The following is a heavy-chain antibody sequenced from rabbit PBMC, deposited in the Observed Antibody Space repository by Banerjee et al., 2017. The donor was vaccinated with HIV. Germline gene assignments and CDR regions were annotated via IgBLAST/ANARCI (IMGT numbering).Heavy chain of an antibody. Sequence: QLKETGGGLVQPGGSLTLSCKASGFDISSYHMCWVRQAPGKGLEWIGFIYAGSGSTDYASWVNGRFTISSDNAQNTVHLQMNSPTKADTATYFCARRNNGGMGDDAFDPWGQGTLVTVS. CDR2: IYAGSGST. V-gene: IGHV1S7*01. CDR1: GFDISSYH. J-gene: IGHJ2*01. D-gene: IGHD4-2*01. CDR3: ARRNNGGMGDDAFDP.